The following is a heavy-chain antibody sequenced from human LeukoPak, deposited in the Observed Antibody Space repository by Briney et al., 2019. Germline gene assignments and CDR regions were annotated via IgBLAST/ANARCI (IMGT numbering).Heavy chain of an antibody. CDR2: INPNSGGT. V-gene: IGHV1-2*02. CDR1: GYTFTGYY. D-gene: IGHD3-16*01. J-gene: IGHJ6*03. CDR3: ARDHPGGYYYMDV. Sequence: ASVKVSCKASGYTFTGYYMHWVRQAPGQGLEWMGWINPNSGGTNYAQKLQGRVTMTRDTSISTAYMELSRLRSDDTAVYYCARDHPGGYYYMDVWGKGTTVTVSS.